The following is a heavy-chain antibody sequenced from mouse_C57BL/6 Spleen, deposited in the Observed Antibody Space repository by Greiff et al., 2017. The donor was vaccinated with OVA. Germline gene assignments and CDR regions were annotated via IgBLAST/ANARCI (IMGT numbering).Heavy chain of an antibody. CDR2: ISYDGSN. Sequence: EVKLLESGPGLVKPSQSLSLTCSVTGYSITSGYYWNWIRQFPGNKLEWMGYISYDGSNNYNPSLKNRISITRDTSKNQFFLKLNSVTTEDTATYYCARHVEYAMDYWGQGTSVTVSS. CDR1: GYSITSGYY. CDR3: ARHVEYAMDY. V-gene: IGHV3-6*01. J-gene: IGHJ4*01.